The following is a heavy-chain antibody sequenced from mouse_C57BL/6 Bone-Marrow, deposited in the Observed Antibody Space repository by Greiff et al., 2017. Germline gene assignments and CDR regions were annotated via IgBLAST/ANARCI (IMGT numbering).Heavy chain of an antibody. D-gene: IGHD1-1*01. V-gene: IGHV1-64*01. Sequence: VQLQQPGAELVQPGASVKLSCKASGYTFTSYWMHWVKQRPGQGLEWIGMIHPNSGSTNYNEKFKSKATLTVDKSSSTAYMQLSSLTSEDSAVXYCARNYYGSSFYFDYWGQGTTLTVSS. CDR2: IHPNSGST. CDR1: GYTFTSYW. CDR3: ARNYYGSSFYFDY. J-gene: IGHJ2*01.